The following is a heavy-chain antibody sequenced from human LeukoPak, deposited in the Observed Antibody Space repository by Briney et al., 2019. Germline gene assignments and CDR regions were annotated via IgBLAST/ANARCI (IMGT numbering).Heavy chain of an antibody. D-gene: IGHD3/OR15-3a*01. CDR1: GGSFSGYY. Sequence: SENLSLTCAVYGGSFSGYYWSWIRQPPGKGLEWIGEINHSGSTNYNPSLKSRVTISVDTPKNQFSLKLSSVTAADTAVYYCARQTGSGLFILPGGQGTLVTVSS. CDR2: INHSGST. CDR3: ARQTGSGLFILP. V-gene: IGHV4-34*01. J-gene: IGHJ4*02.